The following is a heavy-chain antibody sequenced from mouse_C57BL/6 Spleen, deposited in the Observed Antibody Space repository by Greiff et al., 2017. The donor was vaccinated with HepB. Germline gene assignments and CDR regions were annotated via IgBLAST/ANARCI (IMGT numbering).Heavy chain of an antibody. D-gene: IGHD2-14*01. CDR2: IYPRSGNT. CDR1: GYTFTSYG. J-gene: IGHJ3*01. CDR3: ARSLVRDWFAY. V-gene: IGHV1-81*01. Sequence: QVQLQQSGAELARPGASVKLSCKASGYTFTSYGISWVKQRTGQGLEWIGEIYPRSGNTYYNEKFKGKATLTADKSSSTAYMELRSLTSEDSAVYFCARSLVRDWFAYWGQGTLVTVSA.